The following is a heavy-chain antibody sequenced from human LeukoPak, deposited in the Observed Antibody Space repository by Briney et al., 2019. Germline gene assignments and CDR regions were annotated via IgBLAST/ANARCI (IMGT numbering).Heavy chain of an antibody. Sequence: GGSLRLSCAASGFSFCDYCMNWVREAPGQGMEWVSSISNSGSNSNSNIYYSDSLKGRFTISRDNAKNSLYLQINSLRAEDTAVYYCTREGITAAVDYWGQGTLVTVSS. D-gene: IGHD6-13*01. CDR2: ISNSGSNSNSNI. J-gene: IGHJ4*02. CDR1: GFSFCDYC. CDR3: TREGITAAVDY. V-gene: IGHV3-69-1*01.